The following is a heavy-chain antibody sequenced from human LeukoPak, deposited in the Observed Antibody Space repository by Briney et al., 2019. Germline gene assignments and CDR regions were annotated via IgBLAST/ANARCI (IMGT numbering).Heavy chain of an antibody. Sequence: SETLSLTCTVSGGSISSYYWSWIRQPPGKGLEWIGYIYYSGSTNYNPSLKSRVTISVDTSKNQFSLKLSSVTAADTAVYYCARVPSSSWSNHDAFDIWGQGTMVTVSS. CDR3: ARVPSSSWSNHDAFDI. CDR1: GGSISSYY. V-gene: IGHV4-59*01. D-gene: IGHD6-13*01. CDR2: IYYSGST. J-gene: IGHJ3*02.